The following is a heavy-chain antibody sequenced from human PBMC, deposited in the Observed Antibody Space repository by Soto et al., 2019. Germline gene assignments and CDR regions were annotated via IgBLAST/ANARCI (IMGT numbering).Heavy chain of an antibody. CDR2: ISYDGSYK. J-gene: IGHJ4*02. CDR1: GFRFSNHA. CDR3: ARDPVGYGYSLRDY. V-gene: IGHV3-30-3*01. Sequence: QVQLVESGGGVVQPGRSLRLSCAASGFRFSNHAMHWVRQTPGKGLEWVAVISYDGSYKNYAESVKGRFTISRDNSKNTLYMEMNSPRAEDTAVYYGARDPVGYGYSLRDYWGQGTLVIVSS. D-gene: IGHD5-18*01.